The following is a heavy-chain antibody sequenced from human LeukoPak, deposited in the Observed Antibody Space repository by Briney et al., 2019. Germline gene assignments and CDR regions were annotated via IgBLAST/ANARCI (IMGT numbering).Heavy chain of an antibody. D-gene: IGHD6-6*01. V-gene: IGHV3-30-3*01. CDR1: GFTFSSYA. CDR3: ARVLVDSSSAEFDY. J-gene: IGHJ4*02. Sequence: GGSLRLSCAASGFTFSSYAMHWVRQAPGKGLEWVAAISYDGSNKYYADSVKGRFTISRDNSKNTLYLQMNSLRAEDTAVYYCARVLVDSSSAEFDYWGQGTLVTVSS. CDR2: ISYDGSNK.